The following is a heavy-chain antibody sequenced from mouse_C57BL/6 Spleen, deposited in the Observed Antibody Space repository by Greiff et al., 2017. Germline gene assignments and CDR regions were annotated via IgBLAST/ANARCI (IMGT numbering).Heavy chain of an antibody. J-gene: IGHJ2*01. CDR1: GYNFTSYW. V-gene: IGHV1-53*01. Sequence: QVHVKQSGTELVKPGASVKLSCKASGYNFTSYWMHWVKQRPGQGLEWIGNINPSNGGTKYNEKFKSKATLTVDKSSSTSYMQRSSLQSEDSAVYYCARSYYGSDYWGQGTTLTVSS. CDR3: ARSYYGSDY. D-gene: IGHD1-1*01. CDR2: INPSNGGT.